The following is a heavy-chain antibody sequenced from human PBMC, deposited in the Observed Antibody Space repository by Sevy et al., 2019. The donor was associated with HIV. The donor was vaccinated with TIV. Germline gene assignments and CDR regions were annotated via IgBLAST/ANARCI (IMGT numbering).Heavy chain of an antibody. CDR1: GFTFSNAW. CDR2: IKGKTDGGTT. J-gene: IGHJ4*02. D-gene: IGHD3-3*01. CDR3: TTKGDFWSGYQYFDY. Sequence: GGSLRLSCAASGFTFSNAWMNWVRQSPGKGLEWVGRIKGKTDGGTTDYSTPVKGRFTISRDDSKNTLYLQMNSLKTEDSALYYCTTKGDFWSGYQYFDYWGQGTLVTVSS. V-gene: IGHV3-15*01.